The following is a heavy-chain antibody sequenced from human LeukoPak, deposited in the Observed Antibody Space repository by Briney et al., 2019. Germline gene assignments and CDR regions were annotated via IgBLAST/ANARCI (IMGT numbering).Heavy chain of an antibody. CDR1: GFAFAEHG. CDR3: ARTPITSPFYFDY. CDR2: IKWGGGST. D-gene: IGHD2-2*01. J-gene: IGHJ4*02. V-gene: IGHV3-20*04. Sequence: GGSLRLSCSASGFAFAEHGMSWVRQVPGKGLEWVSGIKWGGGSTGYADPLRGRFTISRDNAKNSLKLKTDSLRAEDTALYYCARTPITSPFYFDYWGQGTLVTVSS.